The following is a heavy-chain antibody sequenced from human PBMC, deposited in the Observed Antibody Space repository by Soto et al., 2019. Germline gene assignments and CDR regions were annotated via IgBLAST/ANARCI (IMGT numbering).Heavy chain of an antibody. CDR2: IYHVGTS. CDR1: GDSLSSGRYY. V-gene: IGHV4-61*01. J-gene: IGHJ5*02. CDR3: ARESIVGDTKFDP. Sequence: SETLSLTCTVSGDSLSSGRYYWTWLRQPPGKGLEWIGYIYHVGTSKYNPSLNSRATISLDTSKSQFSLRLRSVTAADTAVYFCARESIVGDTKFDPWGHGTLVTVSS. D-gene: IGHD1-26*01.